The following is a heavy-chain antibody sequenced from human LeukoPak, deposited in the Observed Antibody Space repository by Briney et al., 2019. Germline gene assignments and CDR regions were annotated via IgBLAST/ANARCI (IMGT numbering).Heavy chain of an antibody. Sequence: GRSLRLSCTASGFTFGDYAMSWVRQAPGKGLEWVGFIRSKAYGGTTEYAASVKGRFTISRDDSKSIVYLQMNSLKTEDTAVYYCTREGQGDIVVVPAANDYWGQGTLVTVSS. CDR3: TREGQGDIVVVPAANDY. J-gene: IGHJ4*02. CDR1: GFTFGDYA. CDR2: IRSKAYGGTT. D-gene: IGHD2-2*01. V-gene: IGHV3-49*04.